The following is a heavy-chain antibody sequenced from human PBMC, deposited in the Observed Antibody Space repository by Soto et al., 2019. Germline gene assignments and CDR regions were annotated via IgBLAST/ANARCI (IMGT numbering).Heavy chain of an antibody. CDR3: ARDKMIVVVPIPSHNWFDP. CDR2: ISSSSSYI. Sequence: GGSLRLSCAASGFTFSSYSMNWVRQAPGKGLEWVSSISSSSSYIYYADSVKGRFTISRDNAKNSLYLQMNSLRAEDTAVYYCARDKMIVVVPIPSHNWFDPWGQGTLVTVSS. D-gene: IGHD2-2*01. J-gene: IGHJ5*02. V-gene: IGHV3-21*01. CDR1: GFTFSSYS.